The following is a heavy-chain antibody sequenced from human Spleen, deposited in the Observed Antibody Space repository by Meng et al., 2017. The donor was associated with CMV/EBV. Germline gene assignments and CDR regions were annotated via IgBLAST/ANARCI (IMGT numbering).Heavy chain of an antibody. J-gene: IGHJ6*02. CDR1: GFSFSIYA. Sequence: LSLTCAASGFSFSIYAMHWVRQAPGKGLDWVSFISNDGSNKYYADSLKGRFTVSRDNSKNTLNLQMSSLRAEDTAVYYCARDLAPAGSNYYYYGMDVWGQGTTVTVSS. CDR2: ISNDGSNK. CDR3: ARDLAPAGSNYYYYGMDV. V-gene: IGHV3-30-3*01. D-gene: IGHD3-10*01.